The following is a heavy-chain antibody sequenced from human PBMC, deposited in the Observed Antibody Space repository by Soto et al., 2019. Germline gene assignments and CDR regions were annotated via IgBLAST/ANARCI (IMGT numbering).Heavy chain of an antibody. CDR2: ISYEGSTT. J-gene: IGHJ2*01. D-gene: IGHD3-9*01. V-gene: IGHV3-30-3*01. CDR3: ARGYYDLLTGFSYWYFDL. Sequence: QVQLVESGGGVVQPGRSLRLSWAASGFTFSTYAMHWVRQSPGTGLEWLAVISYEGSTTHYLDSVKGRFTISRDNSKNTLDLQMNSLRADDTAVYYCARGYYDLLTGFSYWYFDLWGRGTLVTVSS. CDR1: GFTFSTYA.